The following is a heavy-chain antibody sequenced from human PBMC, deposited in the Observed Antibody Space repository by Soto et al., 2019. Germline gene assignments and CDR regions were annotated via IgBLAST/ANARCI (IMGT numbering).Heavy chain of an antibody. D-gene: IGHD6-19*01. CDR3: AKAHAPMAVAQYYFDF. J-gene: IGHJ4*02. CDR1: GGTFSNSE. V-gene: IGHV1-69*13. Sequence: SVKVSCKSSGGTFSNSEISWERQVPGQGLEWMGGFMPLYGTTNTPQNSTDRHTITADEGATTAFMQLTSLQSGDTAAYHCAKAHAPMAVAQYYFDFWGQGTLVTVAS. CDR2: FMPLYGTT.